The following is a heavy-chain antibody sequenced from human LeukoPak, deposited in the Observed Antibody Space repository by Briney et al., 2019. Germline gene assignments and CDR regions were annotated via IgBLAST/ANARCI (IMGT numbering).Heavy chain of an antibody. CDR1: GFTFSSYG. CDR2: ISYDGSNK. CDR3: AKDRGLRYFDWLLDY. V-gene: IGHV3-30*18. Sequence: GRSLRLSCTASGFTFSSYGMHWVRQAPGKGLEWVAVISYDGSNKYHADSVKGRFTISRDNSKNTLYLQMNSLRAEDTAVYYCAKDRGLRYFDWLLDYWGQGTLVTVSS. J-gene: IGHJ4*02. D-gene: IGHD3-9*01.